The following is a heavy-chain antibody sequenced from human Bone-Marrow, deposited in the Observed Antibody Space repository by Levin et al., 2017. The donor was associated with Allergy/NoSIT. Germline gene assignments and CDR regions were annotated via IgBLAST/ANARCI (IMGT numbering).Heavy chain of an antibody. CDR2: VSGGGGNT. J-gene: IGHJ2*01. CDR3: ARPRDGYKKIYWYFDL. CDR1: GFIFSDYA. V-gene: IGHV3-23*01. Sequence: PGGSLRLSCAASGFIFSDYAMSWVRQAPGKGLEWVSAVSGGGGNTFYADSVKGRFTVSRDNSENTLYLQMNSLRAEDTAVYFCARPRDGYKKIYWYFDLWGRGTLVTVSS. D-gene: IGHD5-24*01.